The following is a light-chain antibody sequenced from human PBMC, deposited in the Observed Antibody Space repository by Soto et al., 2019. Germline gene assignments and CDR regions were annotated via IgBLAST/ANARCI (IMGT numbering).Light chain of an antibody. J-gene: IGKJ1*01. CDR1: QDISNY. CDR2: DAS. CDR3: QQFSSYWT. Sequence: DIQMTQSPSSLSASVGDRVTITCQASQDISNYLNWYQQKSGKPPKLLIYDASSLESGVPSRFSGDRSGTEFTLTINSLHPEDVATYFCQQFSSYWTFGQGTRVEIK. V-gene: IGKV1-33*01.